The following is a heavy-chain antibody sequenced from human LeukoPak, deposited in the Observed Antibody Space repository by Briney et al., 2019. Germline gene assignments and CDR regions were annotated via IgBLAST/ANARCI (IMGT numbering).Heavy chain of an antibody. CDR1: GFTFSSYG. J-gene: IGHJ1*01. CDR3: AREGYYGSLFQH. Sequence: GGSLRLSCAASGFTFSSYGMHWVRQAPGKGLEWVAVISYDGSNKYYADSVKGRFTISRDNSKNTLYLQMNSLRAEDTAVYYCAREGYYGSLFQHWGQGTLVTVSS. CDR2: ISYDGSNK. D-gene: IGHD3-10*01. V-gene: IGHV3-30*03.